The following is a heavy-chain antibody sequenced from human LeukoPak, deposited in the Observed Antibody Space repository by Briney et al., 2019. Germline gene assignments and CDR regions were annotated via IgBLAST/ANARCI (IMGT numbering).Heavy chain of an antibody. CDR2: IYSDATT. CDR3: ARYCSGGYCSGAFDL. V-gene: IGHV3-66*01. CDR1: GLTVSDSY. Sequence: GGSLRLSCAASGLTVSDSYMSWVRQAPGKGLEWVSVIYSDATTYYADSVKGRFSIPRDNFKNTLHLQMNSLRAEDTATYYCARYCSGGYCSGAFDLWGQGTMVTVSS. D-gene: IGHD2-15*01. J-gene: IGHJ3*01.